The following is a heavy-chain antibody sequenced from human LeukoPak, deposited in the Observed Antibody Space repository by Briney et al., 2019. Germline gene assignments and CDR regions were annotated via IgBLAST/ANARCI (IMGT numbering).Heavy chain of an antibody. J-gene: IGHJ4*02. CDR1: GFTFSSYG. V-gene: IGHV3-30*18. CDR3: AKDEHSSGWYYFDY. D-gene: IGHD6-19*01. Sequence: PGGSLRLSCAASGFTFSSYGMHWVRQAPGKGLEWVAVISYDGSNKYYADSVKGRFTTSRDNSKNTLYLQMNSLRAEDTAVYYCAKDEHSSGWYYFDYWGQGTLVTVSS. CDR2: ISYDGSNK.